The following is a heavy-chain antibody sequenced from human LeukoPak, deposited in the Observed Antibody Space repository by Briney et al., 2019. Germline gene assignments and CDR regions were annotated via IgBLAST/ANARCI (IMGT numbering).Heavy chain of an antibody. CDR1: GGSFSGYY. D-gene: IGHD6-19*01. V-gene: IGHV4-34*01. J-gene: IGHJ5*02. CDR3: ASGYSSGWYDNWFDP. CDR2: INHSGST. Sequence: NPSETLSLTCAVYGGSFSGYYWSWIRQPPGKGLEWIGEINHSGSTNYNPSLKSRVTISVDTSKNQFSLKLSSVTAADTAVYYCASGYSSGWYDNWFDPWGQGTLVTVSS.